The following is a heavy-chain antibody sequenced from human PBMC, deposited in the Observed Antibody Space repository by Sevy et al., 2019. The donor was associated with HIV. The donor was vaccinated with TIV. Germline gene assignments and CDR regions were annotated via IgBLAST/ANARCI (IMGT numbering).Heavy chain of an antibody. CDR1: GFSISGYG. Sequence: GGSLRLSCAASGFSISGYGMHWVRQAPGKGLEWVAVIWYDGTNREYADSVKGRFTISRDNSKNTLYLQMNSLRVEDTVVYYCARGGSSWPYFDYWGQGTLVTVSS. D-gene: IGHD6-13*01. V-gene: IGHV3-33*01. J-gene: IGHJ4*02. CDR2: IWYDGTNR. CDR3: ARGGSSWPYFDY.